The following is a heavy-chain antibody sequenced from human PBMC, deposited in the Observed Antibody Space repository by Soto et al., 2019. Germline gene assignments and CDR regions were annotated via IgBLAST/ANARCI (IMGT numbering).Heavy chain of an antibody. V-gene: IGHV4-39*01. D-gene: IGHD3-10*01. J-gene: IGHJ5*01. Sequence: QLQLRESGPGLVRPSETLSLTCSVSGASINNFAYYCGWIRQPPGKGLEWIGTVYYNENTYYNPSLRSRVAISVDTAKNQFSLNLRSVTAADTAVYFCARRERYYGSPGWFDPWGQGTLVTVSS. CDR3: ARRERYYGSPGWFDP. CDR1: GASINNFAYY. CDR2: VYYNENT.